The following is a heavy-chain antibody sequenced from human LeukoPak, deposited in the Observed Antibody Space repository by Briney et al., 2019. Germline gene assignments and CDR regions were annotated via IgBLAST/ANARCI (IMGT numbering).Heavy chain of an antibody. Sequence: GGSLRLSCAASGVTFDDYAMHWVRQAPGKGLEWVSLISWDGGSTYYADSVKGRFTISRDNSKNSLYLQINSLRAEDTALYYCAKAHRGSYSSSWYDYWGQGTLVTVSS. CDR1: GVTFDDYA. V-gene: IGHV3-43D*03. CDR2: ISWDGGST. J-gene: IGHJ4*02. CDR3: AKAHRGSYSSSWYDY. D-gene: IGHD6-13*01.